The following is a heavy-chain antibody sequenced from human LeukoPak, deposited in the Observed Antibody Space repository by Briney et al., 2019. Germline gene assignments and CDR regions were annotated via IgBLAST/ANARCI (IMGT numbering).Heavy chain of an antibody. J-gene: IGHJ4*02. CDR3: ARRSSWGYFDY. V-gene: IGHV3-11*01. CDR1: GFTFSDYY. D-gene: IGHD3-16*01. Sequence: GGSLRLSCAASGFTFSDYYMSWIRQAPGKGLEWISYISSSSSTIYYADSAKGRFTISRDNAKNSLYLQMNSLRAEDTAVYYCARRSSWGYFDYWGQGTLVTVSA. CDR2: ISSSSSTI.